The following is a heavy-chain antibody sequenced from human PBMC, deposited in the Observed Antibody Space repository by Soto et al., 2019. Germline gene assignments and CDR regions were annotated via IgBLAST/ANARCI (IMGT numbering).Heavy chain of an antibody. D-gene: IGHD3-9*01. Sequence: EVPLLESGGGLVQPGGSLRLSCAASGFTFSSYAMTWVRQAPGKGLEWVSAISYSGGSTYYADSVKGRFTISRDNSKNALYLQMNSLSAEATAVYYCAKGLRYFDYWGQGTLVTVSS. V-gene: IGHV3-23*01. J-gene: IGHJ4*02. CDR1: GFTFSSYA. CDR2: ISYSGGST. CDR3: AKGLRYFDY.